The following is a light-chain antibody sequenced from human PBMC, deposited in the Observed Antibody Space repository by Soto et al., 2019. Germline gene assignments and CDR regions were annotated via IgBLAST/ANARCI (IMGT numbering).Light chain of an antibody. CDR2: AAS. CDR3: QQSHSTPYT. CDR1: QSIDTY. Sequence: DIQMTQSPSSLSASFGDRVTLTCRASQSIDTYLNCYQQKPGTAPKLLMYAASTLHSGVPSRFSGSQSGTDFTLTISXXXXXDFATYFCQQSHSTPYTFGQG. V-gene: IGKV1-39*01. J-gene: IGKJ2*01.